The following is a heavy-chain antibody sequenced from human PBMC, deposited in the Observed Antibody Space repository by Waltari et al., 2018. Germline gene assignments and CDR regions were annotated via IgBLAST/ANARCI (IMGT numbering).Heavy chain of an antibody. Sequence: QVQLQESGPGLVKPSETLSLTCTVSGGSISSYYWSWIRQPAGKGLEWIGRIYTSGSTNYNPSLKRRVTMSVDTSKNQFSLKLSSVTASDTAVYYCARLRSHDYVWGSYRYFDYWGQGTLVTVSS. CDR3: ARLRSHDYVWGSYRYFDY. J-gene: IGHJ4*02. CDR2: IYTSGST. CDR1: GGSISSYY. D-gene: IGHD3-16*02. V-gene: IGHV4-4*07.